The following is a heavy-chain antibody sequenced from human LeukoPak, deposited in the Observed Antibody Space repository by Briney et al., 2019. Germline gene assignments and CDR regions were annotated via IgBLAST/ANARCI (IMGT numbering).Heavy chain of an antibody. D-gene: IGHD3-16*01. V-gene: IGHV3-23*01. CDR2: ISGSGGST. J-gene: IGHJ4*02. Sequence: GGSLRLSCAASGFTFSSYAMSWVRQAPGKGLEWVSAISGSGGSTYYADSVKGRFTISRDNSRNTLFLQMNSLKADDTAVYYCAKGGGGVLASWGQGTLVTVSS. CDR3: AKGGGGVLAS. CDR1: GFTFSSYA.